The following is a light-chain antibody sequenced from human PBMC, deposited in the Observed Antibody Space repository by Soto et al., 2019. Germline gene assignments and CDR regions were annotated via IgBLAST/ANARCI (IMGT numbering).Light chain of an antibody. CDR1: QSVSSSY. Sequence: EIVLTQSPGTLSLSPGERATLSCRASQSVSSSYLAWYQQKPGQAPRLLIYGASSRATGIPDRFSGSGSGTDFSLTISRLEAVDFVVYYCQQYGSSLWTFGQGTKVDIK. V-gene: IGKV3-20*01. CDR2: GAS. J-gene: IGKJ1*01. CDR3: QQYGSSLWT.